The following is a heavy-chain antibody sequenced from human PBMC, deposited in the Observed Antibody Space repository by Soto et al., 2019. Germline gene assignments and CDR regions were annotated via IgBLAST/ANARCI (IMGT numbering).Heavy chain of an antibody. CDR2: ISWNSGTT. J-gene: IGHJ3*02. CDR1: GVTFDDYA. D-gene: IGHD5-12*01. Sequence: GGSLRLSCVASGVTFDDYAMHWVRQAPGKGLEWVSGISWNSGTTAYVDSVKGRFTISRDNAKNSLYLQMNSLRAEDTAVYYCARSRGRDAFDIWGQG. CDR3: ARSRGRDAFDI. V-gene: IGHV3-9*01.